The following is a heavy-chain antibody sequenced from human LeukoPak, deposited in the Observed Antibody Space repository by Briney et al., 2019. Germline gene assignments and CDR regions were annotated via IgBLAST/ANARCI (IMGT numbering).Heavy chain of an antibody. Sequence: GASVKVSCKASGYTFTSYGISWVRQAPGQGLEWMGWISAYNGNTNYAQKLQGRVTMTTDTSTSTAYMELRSLRSDDTAVYYCARDPPHIVVVTAISGSGDEALDYWGQRTLVTVSS. CDR2: ISAYNGNT. CDR1: GYTFTSYG. J-gene: IGHJ4*02. V-gene: IGHV1-18*01. CDR3: ARDPPHIVVVTAISGSGDEALDY. D-gene: IGHD2-21*02.